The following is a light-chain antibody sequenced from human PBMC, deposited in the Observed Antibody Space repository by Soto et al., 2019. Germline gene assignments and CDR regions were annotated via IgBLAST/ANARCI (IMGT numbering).Light chain of an antibody. CDR2: DAS. V-gene: IGKV3-20*01. CDR3: QQYGSSYT. CDR1: QSVGGSY. J-gene: IGKJ2*01. Sequence: EIVLTQSPGTLSLSPGEIATLSCRASQSVGGSYLAWYQQRPCQAPRLLIYDASTRATGIPNRVSGSGSGTAFTLTISRLEPEVLSVYHCQQYGSSYTFGRGTRLEIK.